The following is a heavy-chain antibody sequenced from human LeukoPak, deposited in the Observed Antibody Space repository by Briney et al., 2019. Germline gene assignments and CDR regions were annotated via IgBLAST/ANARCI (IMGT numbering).Heavy chain of an antibody. J-gene: IGHJ4*02. V-gene: IGHV3-30*18. CDR2: ISYDGSNK. CDR1: GFTFSSYG. CDR3: AKDLRTPMVRGFDY. D-gene: IGHD3-10*01. Sequence: PGGSLRLSCAASGFTFSSYGMHWVRQAPGKGLEWVAVISYDGSNKYYAGSVKGRFTISRDNSKNTLYLQMNSLRAEDTAVYYCAKDLRTPMVRGFDYWGQGTLVTVSS.